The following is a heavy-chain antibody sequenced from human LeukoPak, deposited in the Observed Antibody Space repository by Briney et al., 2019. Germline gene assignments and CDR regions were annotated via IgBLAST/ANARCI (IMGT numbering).Heavy chain of an antibody. CDR1: GFIFSTYG. J-gene: IGHJ4*01. D-gene: IGHD2-21*01. CDR2: ISGRGDRT. V-gene: IGHV3-23*01. CDR3: AKSMAACCDSTIDY. Sequence: GRSLRLSCAASGFIFSTYGIHWVRQAPGKGLEWVSAISGRGDRTYYAGSVKGRFAISRDNSKNTLHLQMNSLRAEDTAIYYCAKSMAACCDSTIDYWGHGTLVTVSS.